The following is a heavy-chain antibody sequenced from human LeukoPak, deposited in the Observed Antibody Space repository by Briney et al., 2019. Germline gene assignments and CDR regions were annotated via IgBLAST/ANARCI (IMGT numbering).Heavy chain of an antibody. V-gene: IGHV4-39*01. CDR3: ARSRYDSGTYALEE. CDR1: GGSVSSTTYY. D-gene: IGHD3-10*01. Sequence: PSETLSLTCSLSGGSVSSTTYYWGWIRPPPGKGLEWIGCISYGRSTYYNPSLKSRLTISVDTSKNQFSLELSSVTAADTAVYFCARSRYDSGTYALEEWGQGTLVTVSS. J-gene: IGHJ4*02. CDR2: ISYGRST.